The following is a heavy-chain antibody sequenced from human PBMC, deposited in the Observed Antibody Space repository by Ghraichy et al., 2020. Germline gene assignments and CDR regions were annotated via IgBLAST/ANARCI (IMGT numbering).Heavy chain of an antibody. V-gene: IGHV3-7*03. J-gene: IGHJ4*02. Sequence: GGSLRLSCAASGFTFSDRWMCWVRQAPAKGLEWVANISPDGSDKQYMDFVNGRFTISRDNDRNAVYLQMNSLRADDTAFYYCVTTTRSYHFDYWGQGALVTVSS. CDR3: VTTTRSYHFDY. CDR2: ISPDGSDK. CDR1: GFTFSDRW. D-gene: IGHD3-16*02.